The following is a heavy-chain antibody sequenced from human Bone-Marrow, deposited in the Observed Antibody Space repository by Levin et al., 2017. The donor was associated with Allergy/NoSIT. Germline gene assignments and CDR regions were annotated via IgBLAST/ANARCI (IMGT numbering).Heavy chain of an antibody. CDR3: ARDDTTTPLDY. CDR1: GFTFSYYW. D-gene: IGHD5-18*01. V-gene: IGHV3-7*04. J-gene: IGHJ4*02. Sequence: PGESLKISCAASGFTFSYYWMTWVRQAPGKGLEWVADITPDGSEKYYVDSVKGRFTVSRDNAKNSLYLQMSSLRAEDTAVYYCARDDTTTPLDYWGQGTLVTVSS. CDR2: ITPDGSEK.